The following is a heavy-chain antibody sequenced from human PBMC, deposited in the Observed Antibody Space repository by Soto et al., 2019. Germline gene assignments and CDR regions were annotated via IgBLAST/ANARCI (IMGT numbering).Heavy chain of an antibody. CDR3: ARVPRRGYFDW. D-gene: IGHD6-13*01. J-gene: IGHJ4*02. V-gene: IGHV4-31*03. Sequence: SETLSLTCTVSCGSISSGGYYWSWIRQHPGKGLEWIGYIYYSGSTYYNPSLKSRVTISVDTSKNQFSLKLSSVTAADTAVYYCARVPRRGYFDWLGQGTLVTVSS. CDR2: IYYSGST. CDR1: CGSISSGGYY.